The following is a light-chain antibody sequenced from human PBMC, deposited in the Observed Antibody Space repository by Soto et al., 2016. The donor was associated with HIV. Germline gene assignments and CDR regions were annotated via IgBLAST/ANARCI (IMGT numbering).Light chain of an antibody. J-gene: IGKJ2*01. CDR3: QQYNSHYT. Sequence: DIQMTQSPPSLSASVGDRVSITCRSSQGIGNELGWYQQKPGRAPKRLIYLISTLQSGVPSRFSGSGSGTEFTLTISSLQPEDVATYYCQQYNSHYTFGQGTKLEIK. CDR2: LIS. V-gene: IGKV1-17*01. CDR1: QGIGNE.